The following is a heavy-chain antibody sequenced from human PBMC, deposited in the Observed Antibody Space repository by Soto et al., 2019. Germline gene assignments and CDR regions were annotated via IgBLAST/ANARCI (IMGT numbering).Heavy chain of an antibody. D-gene: IGHD6-13*01. CDR1: GFIFSTYS. V-gene: IGHV3-48*02. J-gene: IGHJ5*02. Sequence: EVQLVESGGGLVQPGGSLRLSCAASGFIFSTYSMNWVRQAPGKGLEWISFINSGSTSIYYADSVRGRFTISRDNAANSLFLQMNSLIDEDTAVYYCARLYSTSTVSRWFDPWGQGTLVTVSS. CDR2: INSGSTSI. CDR3: ARLYSTSTVSRWFDP.